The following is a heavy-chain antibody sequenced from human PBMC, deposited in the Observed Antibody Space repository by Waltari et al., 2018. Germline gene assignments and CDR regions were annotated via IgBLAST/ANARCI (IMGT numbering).Heavy chain of an antibody. CDR1: SYSIRSGYF. D-gene: IGHD3-10*01. J-gene: IGHJ5*02. Sequence: QVQLQESGPGLARPSETLSLTCDVSSYSIRSGYFWGWIRQPPGKGLQWIGSISHSGSTYYNPSLRVRVTLSVDTSKNQFALKVTSVTAADTATYYCVRDLGGSGNSWFDAWGQGSLVIVSS. V-gene: IGHV4-38-2*02. CDR2: ISHSGST. CDR3: VRDLGGSGNSWFDA.